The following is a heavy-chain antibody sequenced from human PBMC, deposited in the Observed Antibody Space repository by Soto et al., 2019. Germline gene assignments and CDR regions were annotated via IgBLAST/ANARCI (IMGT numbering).Heavy chain of an antibody. CDR1: GGSFSGYY. V-gene: IGHV4-34*01. D-gene: IGHD6-13*01. CDR2: INHSGST. J-gene: IGHJ5*02. CDR3: ARGTAAGWRSDWFDP. Sequence: QVQLQQWGAGLLKPSETLSLTCAVYGGSFSGYYWSWIRQPPGKGLEWIGEINHSGSTNYNPSLKSRVTISVDTSMTQFSLQLSSVAAADTAVYYCARGTAAGWRSDWFDPWGQGTLVTVSS.